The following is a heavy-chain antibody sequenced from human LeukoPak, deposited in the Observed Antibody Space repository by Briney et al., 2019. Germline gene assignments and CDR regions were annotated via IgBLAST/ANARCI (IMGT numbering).Heavy chain of an antibody. D-gene: IGHD3-3*01. V-gene: IGHV1-2*02. Sequence: GASVKVSCKASGYILTDYRIHWVRQAPGQGLEWMGWINPDSGDIHSAQKFQGRVTMTRDTSTSTVYMELSRLGYDDTAVYYCARAITIRDIDVWGKGSLVTVSS. CDR2: INPDSGDI. CDR1: GYILTDYR. CDR3: ARAITIRDIDV. J-gene: IGHJ6*03.